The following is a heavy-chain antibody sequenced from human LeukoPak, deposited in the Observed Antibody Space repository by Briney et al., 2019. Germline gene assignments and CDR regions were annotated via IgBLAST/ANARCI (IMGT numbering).Heavy chain of an antibody. CDR1: GFTFSSSS. Sequence: GGSLRLSCAASGFTFSSSSMNWVRQAPGKGLEWVSSIRSSSSFIFYADSVKGRFTISRDNAKNSLYLQMNSLRADDTAVYFCARELGTGYYGGWFDPWGQGTLVTVSS. V-gene: IGHV3-21*01. CDR2: IRSSSSFI. D-gene: IGHD3/OR15-3a*01. J-gene: IGHJ5*02. CDR3: ARELGTGYYGGWFDP.